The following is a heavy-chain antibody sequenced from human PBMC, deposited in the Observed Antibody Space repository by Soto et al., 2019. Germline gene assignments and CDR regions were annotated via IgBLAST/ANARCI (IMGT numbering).Heavy chain of an antibody. CDR1: GYTFTSYG. CDR2: ISAYNGNT. V-gene: IGHV1-18*04. J-gene: IGHJ6*02. Sequence: ASVKVSCKASGYTFTSYGISWVRQAPGQGLEWMGWISAYNGNTNYAQKLQGRVTMTTDTSTSTAYMEPRSLRSDDTAVYYCARRHLGYCSSTRCYHYYYGMDVWGQGTTVSV. D-gene: IGHD2-2*01. CDR3: ARRHLGYCSSTRCYHYYYGMDV.